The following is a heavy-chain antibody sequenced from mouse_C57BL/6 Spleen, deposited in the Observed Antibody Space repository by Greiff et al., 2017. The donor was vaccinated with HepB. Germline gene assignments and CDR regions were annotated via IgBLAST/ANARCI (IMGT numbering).Heavy chain of an antibody. V-gene: IGHV5-17*01. Sequence: EVKLVESGGGLEKPGGSLKLSCAASGFTFSDYGMHWVRQAPEKGLEWVAYISSGSSTIYYADTVKGRFTISRDNAKNTLFLQMTSLRSEDTAMYYCARGDYDEAYAMDYWGQGTSVTVSS. CDR2: ISSGSSTI. D-gene: IGHD2-4*01. J-gene: IGHJ4*01. CDR1: GFTFSDYG. CDR3: ARGDYDEAYAMDY.